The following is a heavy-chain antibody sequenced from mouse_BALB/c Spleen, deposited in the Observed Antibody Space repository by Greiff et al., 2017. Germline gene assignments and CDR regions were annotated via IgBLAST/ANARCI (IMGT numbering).Heavy chain of an antibody. D-gene: IGHD2-1*01. V-gene: IGHV2-6-7*01. Sequence: QVQLKESGPGLVAPSQSLSITCTVSGFSLTGYGVNWVRQPPGKGLEWLGMIWGDGSTDYNSALKSRLSISKDNSKSQVFLKMNSLQTDDTARYYCARDFLYGNYWYFDVWGAGTTVTVSS. CDR3: ARDFLYGNYWYFDV. J-gene: IGHJ1*01. CDR1: GFSLTGYG. CDR2: IWGDGST.